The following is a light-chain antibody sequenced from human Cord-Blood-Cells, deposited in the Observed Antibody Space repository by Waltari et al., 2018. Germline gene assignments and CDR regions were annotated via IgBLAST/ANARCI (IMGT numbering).Light chain of an antibody. CDR3: QQYNNWPPRVT. Sequence: ETLMTQSPATLSVSPGARATLSCRASQSVSSNLAWYQQKPGQAPRLLIYGASTRATGIPARFSGSGSGTEFTLTISSLQSEDFAVYYCQQYNNWPPRVTFGPGTKVDSK. V-gene: IGKV3-15*01. J-gene: IGKJ3*01. CDR2: GAS. CDR1: QSVSSN.